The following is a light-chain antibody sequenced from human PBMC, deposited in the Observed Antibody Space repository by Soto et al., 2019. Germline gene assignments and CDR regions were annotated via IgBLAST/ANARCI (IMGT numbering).Light chain of an antibody. Sequence: DIQLTQSPSVLSASVGDRVTITCRASQDINDYLAWYQQKPGKSPKVLIYDASTLESGVPSRFSGSGSGTQFTLTISGLQPDDFANYFCQQYNSHRTFGQGTKVDIK. CDR3: QQYNSHRT. J-gene: IGKJ1*01. V-gene: IGKV1-5*01. CDR2: DAS. CDR1: QDINDY.